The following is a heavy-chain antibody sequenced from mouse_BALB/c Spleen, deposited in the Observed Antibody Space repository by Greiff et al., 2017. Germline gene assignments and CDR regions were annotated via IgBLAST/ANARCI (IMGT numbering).Heavy chain of an antibody. V-gene: IGHV1S81*02. Sequence: QVQLKQPGAELVKPGASVKLSCKASGYTFTSYWMHWVKQRPGQGLEWIGEINPSNGRTNYNEKFKSKATLTVDKSSSTAYMQLSSLTSEDSAVYYCARERDYWGQGTTLTVSS. J-gene: IGHJ2*01. CDR3: ARERDY. CDR1: GYTFTSYW. CDR2: INPSNGRT.